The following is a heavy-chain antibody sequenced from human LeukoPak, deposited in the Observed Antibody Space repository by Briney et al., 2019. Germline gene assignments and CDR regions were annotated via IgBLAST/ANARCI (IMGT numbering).Heavy chain of an antibody. CDR1: GFTFSKAW. D-gene: IGHD2-2*01. J-gene: IGHJ4*02. V-gene: IGHV3-74*01. CDR2: INSDGSST. CDR3: ARDGYCSSTSCYYFDY. Sequence: GGSLRLSCGASGFTFSKAWMSWVRQTPGKGLVWVSRINSDGSSTSYADSVKGRFTISRDNAKNTLYLQMNSLRAEDTAVYYCARDGYCSSTSCYYFDYWGQGTLVSVSS.